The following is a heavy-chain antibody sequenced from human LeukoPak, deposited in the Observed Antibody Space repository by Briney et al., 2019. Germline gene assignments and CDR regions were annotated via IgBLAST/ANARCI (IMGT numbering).Heavy chain of an antibody. V-gene: IGHV3-21*01. D-gene: IGHD1-1*01. CDR2: ISSSSSYI. CDR3: ARDGNGLFDY. J-gene: IGHJ4*02. CDR1: GFTFSSYS. Sequence: PGGSLRLSCAASGFTFSSYSMNWVRQAPGKGLEWVSSISSSSSYIYYADSVKGRFTISRDNAKNSLYLQMTSLRAEDTAVYYCARDGNGLFDYWGQGTLVTVSS.